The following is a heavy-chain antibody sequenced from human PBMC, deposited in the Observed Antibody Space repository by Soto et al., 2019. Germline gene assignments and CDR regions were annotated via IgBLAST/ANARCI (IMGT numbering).Heavy chain of an antibody. J-gene: IGHJ3*02. D-gene: IGHD2-2*03. Sequence: SETLSLTCTVSGGSISSYYWSWIRQPPGKGLEWIGYIYYSGSTNYNPSLKSRVTISVDTSKNQFSLKLSSVTAADTAVYYCARVFGYCSSTSCYDRSVGAFDIWGQGTMVTVSS. CDR3: ARVFGYCSSTSCYDRSVGAFDI. CDR2: IYYSGST. V-gene: IGHV4-59*01. CDR1: GGSISSYY.